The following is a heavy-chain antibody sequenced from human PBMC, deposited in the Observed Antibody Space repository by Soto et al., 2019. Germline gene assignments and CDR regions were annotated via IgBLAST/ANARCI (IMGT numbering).Heavy chain of an antibody. D-gene: IGHD6-13*01. V-gene: IGHV4-4*02. CDR2: THHSRGT. CDR1: ADPFIGTHW. Sequence: SEALSLTCAVSADPFIGTHWCSWVRRPPGKGLEFIGETHHSRGTNYNPSLRSRVTMSLDKSKNQLSLILYSVTAADTGVYYCARYSAASGTYYFDHWGQGTLVTVS. CDR3: ARYSAASGTYYFDH. J-gene: IGHJ4*01.